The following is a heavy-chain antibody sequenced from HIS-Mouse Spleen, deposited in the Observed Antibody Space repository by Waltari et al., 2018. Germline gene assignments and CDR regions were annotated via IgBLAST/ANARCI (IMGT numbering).Heavy chain of an antibody. D-gene: IGHD6-19*01. Sequence: QVTLRESGPALVKPTQTLTLTCTFSGFSLSTSGMCVIWIRQPPGKALEWLARIDWDDDKYYSTSLKTRLTISKDTSTNQVVLTMTNMDPVDTATYYCARIAEGYSSGWYAFDYWGKGTLVTVSS. CDR2: IDWDDDK. CDR3: ARIAEGYSSGWYAFDY. J-gene: IGHJ4*02. V-gene: IGHV2-70*15. CDR1: GFSLSTSGMC.